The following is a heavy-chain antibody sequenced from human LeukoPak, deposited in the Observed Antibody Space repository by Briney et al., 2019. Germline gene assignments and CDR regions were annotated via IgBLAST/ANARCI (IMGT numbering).Heavy chain of an antibody. CDR3: ARTSDLPFGVARYYYYYMDV. CDR1: GFTVSSNY. Sequence: GSLRLSCAASGFTVSSNYMSWVRQAPGKGLEWVSVIYSGGSTYYADSVKGRFTISRDNSKNTLYLQMNSLRSEDTAVYYCARTSDLPFGVARYYYYYMDVWGKGTTVTVSS. D-gene: IGHD3-3*01. CDR2: IYSGGST. J-gene: IGHJ6*03. V-gene: IGHV3-53*05.